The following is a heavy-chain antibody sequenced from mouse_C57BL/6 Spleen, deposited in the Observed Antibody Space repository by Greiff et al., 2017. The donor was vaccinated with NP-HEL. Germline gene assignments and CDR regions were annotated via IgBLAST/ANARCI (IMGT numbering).Heavy chain of an antibody. J-gene: IGHJ3*01. CDR1: GYTFTSYW. CDR3: ARETGDGFAY. CDR2: IDPSDSET. V-gene: IGHV1-52*01. D-gene: IGHD4-1*01. Sequence: QVQLQQSGAELVRPGSSVKLSCKASGYTFTSYWMHWVKQRPIQGLEWIGNIDPSDSETHYNQKFKDKATLTVDKSSSTAYMQLSSLTSEDSAVYYCARETGDGFAYWGQGTLVTVSA.